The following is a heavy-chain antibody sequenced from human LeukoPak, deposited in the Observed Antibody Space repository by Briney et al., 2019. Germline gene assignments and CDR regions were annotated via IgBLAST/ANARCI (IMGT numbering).Heavy chain of an antibody. CDR3: ARVGPIQLWSRHLDY. CDR2: ISSSGSTI. D-gene: IGHD5-18*01. CDR1: GFTFSSYE. J-gene: IGHJ4*02. Sequence: GGSLRLSCAASGFTFSSYEMNWVRQAPGKGLEWVSYISSSGSTIYYADSVKGRFTISRDNAKNSLYLQMNSLRAEDTAVYYCARVGPIQLWSRHLDYWGQGTLVTVSS. V-gene: IGHV3-48*03.